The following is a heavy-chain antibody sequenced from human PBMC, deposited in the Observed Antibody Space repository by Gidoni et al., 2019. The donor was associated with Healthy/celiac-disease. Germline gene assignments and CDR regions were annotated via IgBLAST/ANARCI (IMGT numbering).Heavy chain of an antibody. V-gene: IGHV2-70*01. D-gene: IGHD3-22*01. CDR1: GFSLSTSGLC. CDR3: ARIRGRYDSSGYYLDAFDI. J-gene: IGHJ3*02. Sequence: QVTLRESGPALVKPTQTLPLTCTFSGFSLSTSGLCVSWIRQPPGKALEWLALIDWDDDKYYSTSLKTRLTISKDTSKNQVVLTMTNMDPVDTATYYCARIRGRYDSSGYYLDAFDIWGQGTMVTVSS. CDR2: IDWDDDK.